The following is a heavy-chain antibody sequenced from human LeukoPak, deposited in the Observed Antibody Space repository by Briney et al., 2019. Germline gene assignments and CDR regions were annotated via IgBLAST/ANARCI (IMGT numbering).Heavy chain of an antibody. V-gene: IGHV4-38-2*01. CDR2: IYHSGST. CDR3: ARVWGDQSSFDY. CDR1: GYSISSGYY. D-gene: IGHD3-16*01. J-gene: IGHJ4*02. Sequence: SETLSLTCAVPGYSISSGYYWGWIRQPPGKGLEWIGSIYHSGSTYYNPSLKSRVTISVDTSKNQFSLKLSSVTAADTAVYYCARVWGDQSSFDYWGQGTLVTVSS.